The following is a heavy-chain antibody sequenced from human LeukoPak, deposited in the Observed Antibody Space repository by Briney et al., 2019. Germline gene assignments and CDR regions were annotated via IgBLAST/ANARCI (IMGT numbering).Heavy chain of an antibody. V-gene: IGHV4-34*01. J-gene: IGHJ4*02. D-gene: IGHD3-22*01. CDR1: GGSFSGYY. Sequence: SETLSLTCAVYGGSFSGYYWSWIRQPPGKGLEWIGEINHSGSTNYNPSLKSRVTISVDTSKNQFSLKLSSVTAADTAVYYCAREQDYYDSSGSDYWGQGTLVTVSS. CDR3: AREQDYYDSSGSDY. CDR2: INHSGST.